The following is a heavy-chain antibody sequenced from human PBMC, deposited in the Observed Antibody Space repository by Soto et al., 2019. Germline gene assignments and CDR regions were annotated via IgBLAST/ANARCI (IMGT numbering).Heavy chain of an antibody. CDR3: ARSSSPRELELPDY. V-gene: IGHV4-31*03. CDR2: IYYSGST. Sequence: SETLSLTCTVSGGSISSGGYYWSWIRQHPGKGLEWIGYIYYSGSTYYNPSLKSRVTISVDTSKNQFSLKLSSVTAADTAVYYCARSSSPRELELPDYWGQGTLVTVSS. D-gene: IGHD1-7*01. CDR1: GGSISSGGYY. J-gene: IGHJ4*02.